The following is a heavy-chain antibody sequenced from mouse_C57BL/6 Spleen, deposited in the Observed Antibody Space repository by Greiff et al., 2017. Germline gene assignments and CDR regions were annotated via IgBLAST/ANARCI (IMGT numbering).Heavy chain of an antibody. J-gene: IGHJ3*01. V-gene: IGHV3-6*01. CDR3: ARDRGKLNRAWFDY. CDR1: GYSITSGYY. Sequence: EVKLQESGPGLVKPSQSLSLTCSVTGYSITSGYYWNWIRQFPGNKLEWMGYISYDGSNNYNPSLKNRISITRDTSKNQFFLKLNSVTTEDTATYYCARDRGKLNRAWFDYGGQGTLVTVSA. CDR2: ISYDGSN. D-gene: IGHD3-1*01.